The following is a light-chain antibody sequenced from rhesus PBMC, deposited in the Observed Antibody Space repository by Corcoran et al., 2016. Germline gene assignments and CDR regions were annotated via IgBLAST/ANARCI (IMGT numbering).Light chain of an antibody. CDR2: KAS. CDR1: ENVNNY. Sequence: DIQMTQSPSSLSASVGDRVTLTCRASENVNNYLNWYQQKQGKAPKLLIYKASTLQSGVPSRFSGSGSGTDYTFTISSLQPEDVATYYCQHGYGTPFTFGPGTKLDIK. J-gene: IGKJ3*01. CDR3: QHGYGTPFT. V-gene: IGKV1-74*01.